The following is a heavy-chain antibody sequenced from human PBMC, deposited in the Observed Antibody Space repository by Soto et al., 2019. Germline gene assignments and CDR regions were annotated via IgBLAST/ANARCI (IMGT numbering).Heavy chain of an antibody. CDR1: GFTFSNYW. V-gene: IGHV3-74*01. CDR3: VREVEDYYFDL. Sequence: VQLVESGGGLVQRGGSLRLSCAVSGFTFSNYWMHWVRQVPGKGLVWVSRIKSDGSSTTYADFVKGRFTISRDNAKNTLYLQMNSLRAEDTAVFYCVREVEDYYFDLWGRGTLVTVSS. J-gene: IGHJ2*01. CDR2: IKSDGSST. D-gene: IGHD4-17*01.